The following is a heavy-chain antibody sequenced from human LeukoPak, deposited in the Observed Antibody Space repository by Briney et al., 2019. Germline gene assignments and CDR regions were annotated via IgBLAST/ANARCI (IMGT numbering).Heavy chain of an antibody. D-gene: IGHD4-23*01. Sequence: SETLSLTCTVSGVSISSYYWSWIRQPAGKGLEWIGRIYTSGSTNYNPSLKSRLTMSVDTSTNRFSLTMTSATAADSAVYYCARHVPVIPTTKRYFYMDVWGKGTTVTVSS. V-gene: IGHV4-4*07. CDR1: GVSISSYY. J-gene: IGHJ6*03. CDR2: IYTSGST. CDR3: ARHVPVIPTTKRYFYMDV.